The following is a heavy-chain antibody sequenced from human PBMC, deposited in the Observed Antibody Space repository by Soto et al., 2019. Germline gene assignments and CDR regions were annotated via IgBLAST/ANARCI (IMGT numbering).Heavy chain of an antibody. CDR2: IIPILGIA. D-gene: IGHD6-13*01. Sequence: SVKVSCKASGGTFSSYTISWVRQAPGQGLEWMGRIIPILGIANYAQKFQGRVTITADKSTSTAYMGLSSLRSEDTAVYYCARDPGIAAAGPQGYYYGMDVWGQGTTVTVSS. CDR3: ARDPGIAAAGPQGYYYGMDV. J-gene: IGHJ6*02. CDR1: GGTFSSYT. V-gene: IGHV1-69*04.